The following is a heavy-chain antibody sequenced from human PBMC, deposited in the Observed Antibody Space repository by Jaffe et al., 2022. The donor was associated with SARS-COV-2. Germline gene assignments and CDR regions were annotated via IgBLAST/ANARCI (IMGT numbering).Heavy chain of an antibody. D-gene: IGHD2-15*01. CDR2: INPNSGGT. CDR1: GYTFTGYY. CDR3: ARVLMVAATDYYYYYGMDV. J-gene: IGHJ6*02. Sequence: QVQLVQSGAEVKKPGASVKVSCKASGYTFTGYYMHWVRQAPGQGLEWMGWINPNSGGTNYAQKFQGRVTMTRDTSISTAYMELSRLRSDDTAVYYCARVLMVAATDYYYYYGMDVWGQGTTVTVSS. V-gene: IGHV1-2*02.